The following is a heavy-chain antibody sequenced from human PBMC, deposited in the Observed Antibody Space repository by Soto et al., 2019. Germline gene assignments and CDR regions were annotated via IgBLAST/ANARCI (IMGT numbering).Heavy chain of an antibody. V-gene: IGHV1-58*01. D-gene: IGHD2-15*01. CDR2: IVVGSGNT. J-gene: IGHJ5*02. CDR1: GFPFTSSG. CDR3: AAGKDTNWFDP. Sequence: GASVKVSCKASGFPFTSSGGQWVRQARGQRLEWIGWIVVGSGNTNYAQKFQERVTITRDMSTSTAYMELSSLRSEDTAVYYCAAGKDTNWFDPWGQGTLVTVSS.